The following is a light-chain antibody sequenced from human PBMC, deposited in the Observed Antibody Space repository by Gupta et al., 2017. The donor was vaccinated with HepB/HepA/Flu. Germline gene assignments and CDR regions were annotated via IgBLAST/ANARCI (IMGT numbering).Light chain of an antibody. V-gene: IGKV1-5*03. CDR3: QHYNYYCA. CDR2: RAS. Sequence: DIQMTQSPSILSASVGDRVTIPCRASQSISNKLAWYQQKPGKAPKLLIYRASRGESGVPSRFSGCGYVXEFTLTXSSRQNDDFAYYYYQHYNYYCAFGXGTKLEIK. J-gene: IGKJ2*01. CDR1: QSISNK.